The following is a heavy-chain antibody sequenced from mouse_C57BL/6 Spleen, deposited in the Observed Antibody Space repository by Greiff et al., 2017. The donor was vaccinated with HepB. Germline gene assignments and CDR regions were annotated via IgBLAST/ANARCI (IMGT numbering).Heavy chain of an antibody. CDR2: ISDGGSYT. D-gene: IGHD3-2*02. V-gene: IGHV5-4*01. CDR1: GFTFSSYA. CDR3: ARGGDSSGQFAY. J-gene: IGHJ3*01. Sequence: DVQLVESGGGLVKPGGSLKLSCAASGFTFSSYAMSWVRQTPEKRLEWVATISDGGSYTYYPDNVKGRFTISRDNAKNNLYLQMSHLKSEDTAMYYCARGGDSSGQFAYWGQGTLVTVSA.